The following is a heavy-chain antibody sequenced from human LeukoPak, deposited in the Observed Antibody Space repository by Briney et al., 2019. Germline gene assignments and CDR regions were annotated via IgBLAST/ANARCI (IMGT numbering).Heavy chain of an antibody. V-gene: IGHV3-20*01. CDR1: GFTFDDYG. D-gene: IGHD3-9*01. Sequence: GGSLRLSCAASGFTFDDYGMGWVRQAPGKGLEWVSGINWNGGSIGYADSVKGRFTISRDNAKHSLYLQMNSLRAEDTALYHCARALTGCPPPYYYYMDVWGKGTTVTVSS. CDR3: ARALTGCPPPYYYYMDV. J-gene: IGHJ6*03. CDR2: INWNGGSI.